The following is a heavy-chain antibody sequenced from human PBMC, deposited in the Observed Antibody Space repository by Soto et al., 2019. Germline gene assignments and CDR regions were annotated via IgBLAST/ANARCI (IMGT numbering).Heavy chain of an antibody. V-gene: IGHV4-39*01. Sequence: QLQLQESGPGLVKPSETLSLTCSVSDDSINSDKYYWGWIRQPPGNGLEWIGSIYYRGNAYYNPSLQTRVTMSLDKSRSQFSLKLNSVTAADSAVYFCARLEGLATISYYFDFWGPGALVTVSS. J-gene: IGHJ4*02. D-gene: IGHD3-9*01. CDR3: ARLEGLATISYYFDF. CDR1: DDSINSDKYY. CDR2: IYYRGNA.